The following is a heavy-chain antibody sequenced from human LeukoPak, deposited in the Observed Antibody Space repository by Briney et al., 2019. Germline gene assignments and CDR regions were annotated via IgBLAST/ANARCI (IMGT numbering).Heavy chain of an antibody. Sequence: SETLSFTCTVSGGSISSYHWSWIRQPAGKGLEWIGRIHTSGSTNYNPSLKSRVTMSVDTSKNQFSLKLSSVTAADTAVYYCARDLVAFDYWGQGALVIVSS. CDR2: IHTSGST. V-gene: IGHV4-4*07. J-gene: IGHJ4*02. CDR3: ARDLVAFDY. CDR1: GGSISSYH. D-gene: IGHD2-15*01.